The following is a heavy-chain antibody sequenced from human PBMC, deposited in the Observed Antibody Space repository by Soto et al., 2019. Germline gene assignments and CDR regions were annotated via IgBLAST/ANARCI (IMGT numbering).Heavy chain of an antibody. Sequence: GGSLRLSCAASGFTFNNYGIHWVRQAPGKGLEWVSFISYDGNKKYYADSVKGRFTISRDNSKNTLFLQMNSLRLEDMAVYFCAKDSTRDYYYYMDVWGKGTTVTV. D-gene: IGHD2-2*01. J-gene: IGHJ6*03. CDR1: GFTFNNYG. V-gene: IGHV3-30*18. CDR2: ISYDGNKK. CDR3: AKDSTRDYYYYMDV.